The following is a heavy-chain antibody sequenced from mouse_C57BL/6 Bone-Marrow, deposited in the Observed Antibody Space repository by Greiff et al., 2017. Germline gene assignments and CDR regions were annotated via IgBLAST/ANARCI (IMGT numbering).Heavy chain of an antibody. CDR2: IDPSDSYT. D-gene: IGHD2-14*01. CDR1: GYTFTSYW. CDR3: ARGYYYFDY. J-gene: IGHJ2*01. Sequence: VQLQQPGAELVKPGASVKLSCKASGYTFTSYWMQWVKQRPGQGLEWIGEIDPSDSYTNYNQKFKGKATLTVDKSSSTAYMQLSSLTSEDSAVYYCARGYYYFDYWGQGTTLTVSS. V-gene: IGHV1-50*01.